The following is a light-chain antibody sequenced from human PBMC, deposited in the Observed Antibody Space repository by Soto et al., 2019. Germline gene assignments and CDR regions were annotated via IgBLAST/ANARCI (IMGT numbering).Light chain of an antibody. V-gene: IGLV2-11*01. CDR3: LPKAGRFGQFV. Sequence: QSALTQPRSVSGSPGQSVTISCTGTSSDVGTYNYVSWYQQHPGKAPKVVIYDVSQRPSGVPDRFSGSKSGNTASLSISGLQGEDEACYFRLPKAGRFGQFVFGTGTKVTVL. J-gene: IGLJ1*01. CDR2: DVS. CDR1: SSDVGTYNY.